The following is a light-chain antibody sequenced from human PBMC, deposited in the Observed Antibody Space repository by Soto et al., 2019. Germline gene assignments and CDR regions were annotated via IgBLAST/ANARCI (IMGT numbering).Light chain of an antibody. V-gene: IGKV3-15*01. CDR1: QSISDT. Sequence: EIVLTQSPGTLCLSPGERATLSCRASQSISDTLAWYQQKPGQAPRLLIYGASRRATGFPARFSGSGSGTDFTLTISSLQSEDFAVYYCQQYDNWPWTFGQGTKVDIK. J-gene: IGKJ1*01. CDR3: QQYDNWPWT. CDR2: GAS.